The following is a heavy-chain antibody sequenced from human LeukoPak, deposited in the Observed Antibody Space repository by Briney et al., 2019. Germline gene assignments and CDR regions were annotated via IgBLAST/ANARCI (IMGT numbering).Heavy chain of an antibody. D-gene: IGHD3-10*01. CDR3: ARVLGSYYYGSGSYFVYFDY. Sequence: GGSLRLSCAAPGFTFSSYWMSWVRQAPGKGLEWVANIKQDGSEKYYVDSVKGRFTISRDNAKNSLYLQMNSLRAEDTAVYYCARVLGSYYYGSGSYFVYFDYWGQGTLVTVSS. CDR2: IKQDGSEK. CDR1: GFTFSSYW. V-gene: IGHV3-7*01. J-gene: IGHJ4*02.